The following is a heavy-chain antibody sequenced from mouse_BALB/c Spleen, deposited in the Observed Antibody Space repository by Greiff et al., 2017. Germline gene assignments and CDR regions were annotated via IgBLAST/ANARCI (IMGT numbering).Heavy chain of an antibody. Sequence: DVHLVESGPSLVKPSQTLSLTCSVTGDSITSGYWNWIRKFPGNKLEYMGYISYSGSTYYNPSLKSRISITRDTSKNQYYLQLNSVTTEDTATYYCATQGGSSYGGFAYWGQGTLVTVSA. CDR3: ATQGGSSYGGFAY. CDR1: GDSITSGY. V-gene: IGHV3-8*02. CDR2: ISYSGST. J-gene: IGHJ3*01. D-gene: IGHD1-1*01.